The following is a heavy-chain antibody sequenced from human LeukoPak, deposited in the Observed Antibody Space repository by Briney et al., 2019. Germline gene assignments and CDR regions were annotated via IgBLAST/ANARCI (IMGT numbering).Heavy chain of an antibody. V-gene: IGHV1-2*02. CDR1: GYTFTSYA. CDR3: ASFGQLLFNY. D-gene: IGHD2-2*01. J-gene: IGHJ4*02. Sequence: GASVKVSCKASGYTFTSYAMNWVRQAPGQGLEWMGWINPNSGGTNYAQKFQGRVTMTRDTSISTAYMELRRLRSDDTAVYYCASFGQLLFNYWGQGTLVTVSS. CDR2: INPNSGGT.